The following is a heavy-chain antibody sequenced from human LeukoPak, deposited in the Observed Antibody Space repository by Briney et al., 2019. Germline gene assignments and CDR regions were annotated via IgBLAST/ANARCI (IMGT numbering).Heavy chain of an antibody. CDR3: AREGDSSSWGGFDY. CDR2: IYSGGST. V-gene: IGHV3-66*01. J-gene: IGHJ4*02. Sequence: PGGSLRLSCAASGFTVSSNYMSWVRQAPGKGLEWVSVIYSGGSTYYADSVKGRFTISRDNSKNTLYLQMNSLRAEDTAVYYCAREGDSSSWGGFDYWGQGTLVTVSS. CDR1: GFTVSSNY. D-gene: IGHD6-13*01.